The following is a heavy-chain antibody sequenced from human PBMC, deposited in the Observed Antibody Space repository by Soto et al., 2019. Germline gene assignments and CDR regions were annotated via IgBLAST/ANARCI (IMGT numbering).Heavy chain of an antibody. CDR1: GDSVSSTSAT. J-gene: IGHJ2*01. D-gene: IGHD6-19*01. CDR2: TYYRSKWYN. CDR3: ARDGSGFHWYFDL. Sequence: QVQLQQSGPGLVKPSQTLSLVCSISGDSVSSTSATWSWIRQSPSRRLEWLGRTYYRSKWYNDYAVSVKSRIAITPDTSKTQLSLHLSSVTPEDTALYFCARDGSGFHWYFDLWGRGTLVTVSS. V-gene: IGHV6-1*01.